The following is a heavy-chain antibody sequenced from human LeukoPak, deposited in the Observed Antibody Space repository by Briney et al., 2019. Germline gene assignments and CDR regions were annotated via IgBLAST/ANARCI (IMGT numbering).Heavy chain of an antibody. Sequence: SETLSLTCTVSGGSISSYYWSWIRQPPGKGLEWIGSIYYSGSTYYNPSLKSRVTISRDTSKNEVSLNMRSVTAADTAVYYCARDGEDILSNWFDPWGQGILVTVSS. D-gene: IGHD2/OR15-2a*01. CDR2: IYYSGST. CDR1: GGSISSYY. J-gene: IGHJ5*02. CDR3: ARDGEDILSNWFDP. V-gene: IGHV4-39*07.